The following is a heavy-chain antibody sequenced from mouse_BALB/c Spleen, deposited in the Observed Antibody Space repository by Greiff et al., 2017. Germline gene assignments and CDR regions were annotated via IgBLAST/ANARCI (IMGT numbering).Heavy chain of an antibody. Sequence: EVKLMESGPGLVKPSQSLSLTCSVTGYSITSGYYWNWIRQFPGNKLEWMGYISYDGSNNYNPSLKNRISITRDTSKNQFFLKLNSVTTEDTATYYCARGGLGDYFDYWGQGTTLTVSS. CDR1: GYSITSGYY. CDR2: ISYDGSN. J-gene: IGHJ2*01. V-gene: IGHV3-6*02. CDR3: ARGGLGDYFDY. D-gene: IGHD4-1*01.